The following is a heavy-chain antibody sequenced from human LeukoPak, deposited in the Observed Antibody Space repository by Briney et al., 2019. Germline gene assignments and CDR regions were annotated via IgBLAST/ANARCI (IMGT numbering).Heavy chain of an antibody. J-gene: IGHJ5*02. CDR2: IYYSGST. Sequence: KPSETLSLTCTGSGGSISSSSYYWGWIRQPPGKGLEWIGSIYYSGSTYYNPSLKSRVTISVDTSKNQFSLKLSSVTAADTAVYYCARLPLGELLSNWFDPWGQGTLVTVSS. D-gene: IGHD3-10*01. CDR1: GGSISSSSYY. V-gene: IGHV4-39*01. CDR3: ARLPLGELLSNWFDP.